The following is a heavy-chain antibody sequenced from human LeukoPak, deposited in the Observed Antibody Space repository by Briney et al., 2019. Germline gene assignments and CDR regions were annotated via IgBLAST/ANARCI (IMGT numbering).Heavy chain of an antibody. D-gene: IGHD6-19*01. CDR1: GYTFTSYD. CDR2: MNPNSGNT. V-gene: IGHV1-8*01. J-gene: IGHJ5*02. CDR3: ARAGIAVAGSSVVWFHP. Sequence: ASVKVSCKASGYTFTSYDINWVRQATGQGLEWMGWMNPNSGNTGYAQKFQGRVTMTRNTSISTAYMELSSLRSEDTAVSYCARAGIAVAGSSVVWFHPWGQGTLVTVSS.